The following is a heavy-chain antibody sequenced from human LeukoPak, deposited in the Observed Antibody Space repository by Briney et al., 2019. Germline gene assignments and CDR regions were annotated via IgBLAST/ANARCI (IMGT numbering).Heavy chain of an antibody. Sequence: GGSLRLSCAASGFTFSRNSMNWVRQAPGKGLEWVSSISSSTSYIYYADSVKGRFTISGDNAKNSLYLQMNSLRAEDTAVYYCARAGGSYYFDYWGQGTLVTVSS. CDR3: ARAGGSYYFDY. D-gene: IGHD1-26*01. V-gene: IGHV3-21*01. CDR1: GFTFSRNS. CDR2: ISSSTSYI. J-gene: IGHJ4*02.